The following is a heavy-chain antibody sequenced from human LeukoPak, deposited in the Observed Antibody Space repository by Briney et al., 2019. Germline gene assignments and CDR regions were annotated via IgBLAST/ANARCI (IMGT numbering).Heavy chain of an antibody. Sequence: PSETLSLICAVYVGFFRGYYWSWIRQPPGKGLEWIGEINHRGGTNYNPSLKSRVTISVDKSKNQFSLKLSSVTAADTAVYYCARASAVVAASFSGYYYYMDVWGKGTTVTVSS. D-gene: IGHD2-15*01. CDR3: ARASAVVAASFSGYYYYMDV. V-gene: IGHV4-34*01. J-gene: IGHJ6*03. CDR1: VGFFRGYY. CDR2: INHRGGT.